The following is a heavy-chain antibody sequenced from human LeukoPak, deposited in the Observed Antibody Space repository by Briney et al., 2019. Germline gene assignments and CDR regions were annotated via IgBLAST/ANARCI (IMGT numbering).Heavy chain of an antibody. J-gene: IGHJ4*02. CDR2: IWYDGSNK. CDR3: AKDGGIAVAGRQGFDY. V-gene: IGHV3-33*06. D-gene: IGHD6-19*01. Sequence: SGGSLRLSCAASGFTSNPSELNWVRQAPGKGLEWVAVIWYDGSNKCYADSVKGRFTISRDNSKNTLYLQMNSLRAEDTAVYYCAKDGGIAVAGRQGFDYWGQGTLVAVSS. CDR1: GFTSNPSE.